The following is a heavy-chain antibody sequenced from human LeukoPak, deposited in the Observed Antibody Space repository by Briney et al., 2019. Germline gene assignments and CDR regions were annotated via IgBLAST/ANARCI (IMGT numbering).Heavy chain of an antibody. V-gene: IGHV1-46*01. CDR1: GYTFTSYY. CDR3: ARSWGCSSTSCYGSHDAFDI. Sequence: GASVKVSCKASGYTFTSYYMHWVRQAPGQGLEWMGIINPSGGSTSYAQKFQGRVTMTRDTSTSTVYMELSSLRSEDTAVYYCARSWGCSSTSCYGSHDAFDIWGQGTLVIVSS. J-gene: IGHJ3*02. D-gene: IGHD2-2*01. CDR2: INPSGGST.